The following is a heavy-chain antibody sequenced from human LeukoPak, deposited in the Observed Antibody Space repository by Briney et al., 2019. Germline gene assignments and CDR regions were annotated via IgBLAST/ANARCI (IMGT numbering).Heavy chain of an antibody. V-gene: IGHV1-18*01. D-gene: IGHD6-19*01. CDR2: ISAYNGNT. CDR1: GYTFTSYG. CDR3: ARDRPLGGSGWTFDY. Sequence: GASVKVSCKASGYTFTSYGISWVRQAPGQGLEWMGWISAYNGNTNYAQKLQGRVTMTTDTSTSTAYMELRSLRSDDTAVYYCARDRPLGGSGWTFDYWGQGTLVTVSS. J-gene: IGHJ4*02.